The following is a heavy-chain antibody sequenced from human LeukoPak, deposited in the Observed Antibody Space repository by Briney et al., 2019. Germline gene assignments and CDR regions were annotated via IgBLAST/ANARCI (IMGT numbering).Heavy chain of an antibody. D-gene: IGHD2-15*01. Sequence: GGSLRPSCAASGFTFSDYYMSWIRQAPGKGLEWVSYISSSSSYTNYADSVKGRFTISRDNAKNSLYLQMNSLRAEDTAVYYCARDLTVVVVAATGAFDIWGQGTMVTVSS. CDR2: ISSSSSYT. CDR1: GFTFSDYY. V-gene: IGHV3-11*05. CDR3: ARDLTVVVVAATGAFDI. J-gene: IGHJ3*02.